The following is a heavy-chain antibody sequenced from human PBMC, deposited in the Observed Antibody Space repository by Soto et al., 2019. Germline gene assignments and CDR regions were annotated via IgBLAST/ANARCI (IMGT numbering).Heavy chain of an antibody. CDR3: ARGGGSDSFDY. CDR2: INHLETT. Sequence: KASETLSLTCTVSGASITFGGYSWSWIRQTPGKGLEWIGYINHLETTFYNPSFESRLTLSIDRAKNQFSLKLHSMSAAYRAVYFCARGGGSDSFDYWGQGILVTVSS. V-gene: IGHV4-30-2*01. D-gene: IGHD1-26*01. J-gene: IGHJ4*02. CDR1: GASITFGGYS.